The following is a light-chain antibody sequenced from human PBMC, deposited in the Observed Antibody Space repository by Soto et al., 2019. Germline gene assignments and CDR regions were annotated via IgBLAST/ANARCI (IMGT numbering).Light chain of an antibody. CDR3: CSYVGGYSYV. V-gene: IGLV2-11*01. CDR2: DVS. Sequence: QSALTQPASVSGSPGQSITISCTGTSSDVGGYNYVSWYQQHPGKAPKLLIYDVSKRPSGVPDRFSGSKSGNTASLTISGLQAEDEADYYCCSYVGGYSYVFGIGTKV. J-gene: IGLJ1*01. CDR1: SSDVGGYNY.